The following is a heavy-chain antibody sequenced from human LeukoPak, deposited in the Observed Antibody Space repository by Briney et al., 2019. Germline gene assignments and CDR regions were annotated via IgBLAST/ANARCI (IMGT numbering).Heavy chain of an antibody. Sequence: ASVKVSCKASGYTFVDYYILWVRQAPGQGLEWMGWISAYNGNTNYAQKLQGRVTMTTDTSTSTAYMELRSLRSDDTAVYYCARDALDYGDYEVILYFQQWGQGTLVTASS. CDR2: ISAYNGNT. CDR3: ARDALDYGDYEVILYFQQ. CDR1: GYTFVDYY. J-gene: IGHJ1*01. V-gene: IGHV1-18*04. D-gene: IGHD4-17*01.